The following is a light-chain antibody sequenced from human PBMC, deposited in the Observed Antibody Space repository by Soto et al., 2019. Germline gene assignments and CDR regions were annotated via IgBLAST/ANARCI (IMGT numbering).Light chain of an antibody. CDR2: DAT. CDR1: KIGSKI. CDR3: QVWASTAEFFV. J-gene: IGLJ1*01. V-gene: IGLV3-21*02. Sequence: SYELTQPPSVSVAPGQTARITCGGDKIGSKIVHWYKQRPGQAPVAVVFDATDRPSGIPDRISASRSGDTATLTISRVDAGDEAAYYGQVWASTAEFFVFGSGTKLTVL.